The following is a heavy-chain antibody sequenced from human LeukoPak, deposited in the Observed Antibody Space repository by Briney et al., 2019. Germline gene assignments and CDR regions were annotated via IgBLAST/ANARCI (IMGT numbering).Heavy chain of an antibody. J-gene: IGHJ4*02. D-gene: IGHD3-10*01. CDR2: TYYRSKWYN. CDR1: GDSVSSNTAT. V-gene: IGHV6-1*01. Sequence: SQTLSLTCAISGDSVSSNTATWNWIRQSPSRGLEWLGRTYYRSKWYNDYAVSVKSRITINPDTSKNQFSLQLNSVTPEDTAVYYCARGYHGSGSYMGYFDYWGQGTLVTVSS. CDR3: ARGYHGSGSYMGYFDY.